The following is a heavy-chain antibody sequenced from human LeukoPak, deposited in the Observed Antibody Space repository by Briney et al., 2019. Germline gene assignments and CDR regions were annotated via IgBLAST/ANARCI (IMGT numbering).Heavy chain of an antibody. V-gene: IGHV3-23*01. J-gene: IGHJ4*02. Sequence: GGSLRLSCAASGFTFSSYAMSWVRQAPGKGLEWVSAISGSGGSTYYADSVKGRFTISKHNSKNTVFLQMNGLRAEDTAVYYCARVGSYSDYGFGDYWGQGTLVTVSP. CDR1: GFTFSSYA. CDR3: ARVGSYSDYGFGDY. D-gene: IGHD4-11*01. CDR2: ISGSGGST.